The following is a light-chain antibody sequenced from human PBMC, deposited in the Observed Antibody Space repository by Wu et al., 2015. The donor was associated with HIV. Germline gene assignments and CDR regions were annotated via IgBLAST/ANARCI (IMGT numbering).Light chain of an antibody. Sequence: DIQMTQSPSSLSASVGDRVTITCRASQGISSYLAWYQQKPGKVPKLLIYAASTLQSGVPSRFSGSGSGTDFTLTISSLQPEDVATYYCQKYNSAPRAFGRRDQGRKSN. CDR3: QKYNSAPRA. V-gene: IGKV1-27*01. J-gene: IGKJ1*01. CDR2: AAS. CDR1: QGISSY.